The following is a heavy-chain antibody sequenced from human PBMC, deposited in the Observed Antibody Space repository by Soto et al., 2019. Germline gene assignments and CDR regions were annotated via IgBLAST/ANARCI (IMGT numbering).Heavy chain of an antibody. CDR1: GYTFTSYA. Sequence: QVQLVQSGAEVKKPGASVKVSCKASGYTFTSYAMHWVRQAPGQRLEWMGWINAGNGNTKYSQKFQGRVTITRDTSASTAYMELSSLRSEETAVYYCASSYYGSGNPKDYYYGMDVWGQGTTVTVSS. CDR3: ASSYYGSGNPKDYYYGMDV. V-gene: IGHV1-3*01. D-gene: IGHD3-10*01. CDR2: INAGNGNT. J-gene: IGHJ6*02.